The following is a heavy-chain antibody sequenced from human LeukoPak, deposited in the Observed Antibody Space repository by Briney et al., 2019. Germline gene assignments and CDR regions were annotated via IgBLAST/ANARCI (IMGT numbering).Heavy chain of an antibody. D-gene: IGHD2-8*01. CDR1: GGSFSGYY. CDR2: INHSGST. Sequence: PSETLSLTCAVYGGSFSGYYWSWIRQPPGKGLEWIGEINHSGSTNYNPSLKSRVTISVDTSKNQFSLKLSSVTAADTAVYYCARRGNSPNIVLMVYATRGAFDIWGQGTMVTVSS. J-gene: IGHJ3*02. CDR3: ARRGNSPNIVLMVYATRGAFDI. V-gene: IGHV4-34*01.